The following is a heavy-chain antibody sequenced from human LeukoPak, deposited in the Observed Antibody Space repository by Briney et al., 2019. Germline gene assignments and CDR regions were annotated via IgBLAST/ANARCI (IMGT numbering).Heavy chain of an antibody. J-gene: IGHJ6*02. CDR1: GFTFSSYW. D-gene: IGHD3-9*01. CDR2: INGDGRNI. V-gene: IGHV3-74*01. Sequence: GGALRLSCAASGFTFSSYWMHWVRQDPRKGLVWVSRINGDGRNINYADSVRGRFTISRDNAKNTLYLQMNTLRVEDTAVYYCTRDLMDYDVSTGLHHYYMDVWGQGTTVTVSS. CDR3: TRDLMDYDVSTGLHHYYMDV.